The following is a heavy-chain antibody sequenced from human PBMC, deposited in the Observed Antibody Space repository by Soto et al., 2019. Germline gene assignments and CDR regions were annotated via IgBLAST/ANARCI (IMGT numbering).Heavy chain of an antibody. CDR3: GRGLSAGMAAIMGCYFDY. CDR1: GFTFSNYW. J-gene: IGHJ4*02. V-gene: IGHV3-7*03. D-gene: IGHD5-12*01. CDR2: INQDGTGP. Sequence: GGSLRLSCVASGFTFSNYWMTWVRQAPGKGLEWVANINQDGTGPYYVDAVRGRFTISRDNAKNSLFLQMSSLRAEDTAVYYCGRGLSAGMAAIMGCYFDYWGQGALVTVSS.